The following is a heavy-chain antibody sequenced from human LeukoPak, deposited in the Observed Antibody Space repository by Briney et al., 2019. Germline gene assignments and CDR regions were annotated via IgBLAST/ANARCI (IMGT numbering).Heavy chain of an antibody. CDR2: IYNSGST. V-gene: IGHV4-61*02. D-gene: IGHD5-24*01. CDR1: GGTISSSSYY. Sequence: PSETLSLTCTVSGGTISSSSYYWSWIRQPVGKGLEWIGRIYNSGSTNYNPSLKSRVTISLDTSRSQFSLRLSSVTAADTAVYYCARDRRDGYYDYQYYMDVWGKGTTVTVSS. CDR3: ARDRRDGYYDYQYYMDV. J-gene: IGHJ6*03.